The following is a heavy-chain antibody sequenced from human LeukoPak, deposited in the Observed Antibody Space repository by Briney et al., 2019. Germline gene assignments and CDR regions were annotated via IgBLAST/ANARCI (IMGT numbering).Heavy chain of an antibody. CDR1: GFTFSSYG. CDR3: ARDKDYYDSSGYYDY. Sequence: PGRSLRLSCAASGFTFSSYGMHWVRQAPGKGLEWVAVIWYDGSNKYCADSVKGRFTISRDNSKNTLYLQMNSLRAEDTAVYYCARDKDYYDSSGYYDYWGQGTLVTVSS. D-gene: IGHD3-22*01. J-gene: IGHJ4*02. CDR2: IWYDGSNK. V-gene: IGHV3-33*01.